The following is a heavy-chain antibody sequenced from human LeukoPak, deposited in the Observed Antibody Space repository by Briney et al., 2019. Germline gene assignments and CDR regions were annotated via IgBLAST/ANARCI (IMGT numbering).Heavy chain of an antibody. V-gene: IGHV3-53*01. D-gene: IGHD4/OR15-4a*01. J-gene: IGHJ4*02. CDR2: IYSDNT. CDR1: GFTVSYNS. Sequence: GLLRISCTVSGFTVSYNSMSLGRPAPREGLGFVSFIYSDNTHYSDSVKGRFTISRDNSKNTLYLQMHSLRAEDTAVYYCARRAGAYSHPYDCWGQGTLVTVSS. CDR3: ARRAGAYSHPYDC.